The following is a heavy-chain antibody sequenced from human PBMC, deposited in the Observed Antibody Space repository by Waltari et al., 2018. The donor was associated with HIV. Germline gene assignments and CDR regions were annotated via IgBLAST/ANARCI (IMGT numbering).Heavy chain of an antibody. CDR3: SRGLHCTATSCLLYHGMDV. J-gene: IGHJ6*02. CDR1: GYTFSTYD. Sequence: QVQLVQSGAEVKKPGASVKVSCKASGYTFSTYDIKWVRQATGQGLEWMGWMNPNSGNTGYAQKFQGRVNMTRNSSIRTAYMELSSLRSDDTAVYYCSRGLHCTATSCLLYHGMDVWGQGTAVSVSS. D-gene: IGHD2-2*01. CDR2: MNPNSGNT. V-gene: IGHV1-8*01.